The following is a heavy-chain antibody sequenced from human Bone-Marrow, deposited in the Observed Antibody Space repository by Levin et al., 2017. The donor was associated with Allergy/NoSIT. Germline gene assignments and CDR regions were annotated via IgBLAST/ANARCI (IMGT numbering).Heavy chain of an antibody. CDR2: IKPDGRTT. CDR1: EFRFNNYW. CDR3: ARDGGTVAAHDWWFDL. Sequence: ASVKVSCAASEFRFNNYWMNWVRQAPGKGLVWVSRIKPDGRTTTYADSVKGRFTISRDDAKNTLYLQMNSLRAEDTAVYYCARDGGTVAAHDWWFDLWGRGTLVTVSS. J-gene: IGHJ2*01. D-gene: IGHD4-23*01. V-gene: IGHV3-74*01.